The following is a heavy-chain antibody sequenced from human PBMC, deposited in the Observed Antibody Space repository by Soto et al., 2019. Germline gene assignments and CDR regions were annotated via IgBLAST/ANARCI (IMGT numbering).Heavy chain of an antibody. V-gene: IGHV4-39*07. CDR3: ARGRTRFLEWLLMRSDAFDI. CDR1: GGSISSSSYY. J-gene: IGHJ3*02. Sequence: SETLSLTCTVSGGSISSSSYYWGWIRQPPGKGLEWIGSINHSGSTNYNPSLKSRVTISVDTSKNQFSLKLSSVTAADTAVYYCARGRTRFLEWLLMRSDAFDIWGQGTMVTVSS. CDR2: INHSGST. D-gene: IGHD3-3*01.